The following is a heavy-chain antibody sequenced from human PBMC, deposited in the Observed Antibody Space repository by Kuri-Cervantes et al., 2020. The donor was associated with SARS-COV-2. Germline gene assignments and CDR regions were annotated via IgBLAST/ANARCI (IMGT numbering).Heavy chain of an antibody. CDR1: GYTFTSYD. CDR3: ATDLVGNYVAFDY. D-gene: IGHD1-7*01. V-gene: IGHV1-8*01. Sequence: ASVKVSCKASGYTFTSYDINWVRQATGQGLEWMGWMNPNSGNTGYAQKFQGRVTMTRNTSISTAYMELSSLRSEDTAVYYCATDLVGNYVAFDYWSQGTLVTVSS. CDR2: MNPNSGNT. J-gene: IGHJ4*02.